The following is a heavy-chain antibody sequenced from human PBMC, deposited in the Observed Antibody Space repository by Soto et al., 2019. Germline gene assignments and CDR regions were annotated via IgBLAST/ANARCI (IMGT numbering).Heavy chain of an antibody. J-gene: IGHJ4*02. CDR2: IIPILGIA. V-gene: IGHV1-69*04. CDR1: GFIFINYG. D-gene: IGHD2-2*01. CDR3: AFDGKCSSTSCYHYDY. Sequence: SVKVSCKASGFIFINYGISWMRQAPGQGLEWMGRIIPILGIANYAQKFQGRVTITADKSTSTAYMELSSLRSEDTAVYYCAFDGKCSSTSCYHYDYWGQGTLVTGSS.